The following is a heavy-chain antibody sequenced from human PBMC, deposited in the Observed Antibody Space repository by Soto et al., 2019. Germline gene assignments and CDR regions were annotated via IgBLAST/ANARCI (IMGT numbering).Heavy chain of an antibody. J-gene: IGHJ6*02. CDR3: ARQSDILVRGVTPPRDDYYYCGMDV. V-gene: IGHV1-69*01. CDR2: IIPIFGTA. CDR1: GGTFSSYA. D-gene: IGHD3-10*01. Sequence: QVQLVQSGAEVKKPGSSVKVSCKASGGTFSSYAISWVRQAPGQGLEWMGGIIPIFGTANYAQKFQGRVTINADESTSTAYLELSSLRSEDTAVYYCARQSDILVRGVTPPRDDYYYCGMDVWGQGTTVTVSS.